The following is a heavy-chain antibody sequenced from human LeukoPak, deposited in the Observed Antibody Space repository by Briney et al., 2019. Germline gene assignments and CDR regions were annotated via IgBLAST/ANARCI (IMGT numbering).Heavy chain of an antibody. CDR1: GFTFSSYW. J-gene: IGHJ4*02. CDR2: INSDGSST. D-gene: IGHD5-18*01. Sequence: GGSLRLSCAASGFTFSSYWMHWVRQGPGKGLVWVSRINSDGSSTTYADSVKGRFTISRDDAKNTLYLQMNSLRAEDTAVYYCARGSYGYDYWGQETLVTVSS. CDR3: ARGSYGYDY. V-gene: IGHV3-74*01.